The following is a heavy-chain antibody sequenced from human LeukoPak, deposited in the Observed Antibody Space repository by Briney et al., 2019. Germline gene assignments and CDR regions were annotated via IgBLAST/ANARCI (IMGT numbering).Heavy chain of an antibody. CDR1: GGTFSSDA. CDR3: ARVNYYDSSGYQFSYYFDY. V-gene: IGHV1-69*04. CDR2: IIPILGIA. Sequence: ASVKVSCKASGGTFSSDAISWVRQATGQGLERMGRIIPILGIANYAQKFQGRVTITADKSTSTAYMELSSLRSEDTAVYYCARVNYYDSSGYQFSYYFDYWGQGTLVTVSS. J-gene: IGHJ4*02. D-gene: IGHD3-22*01.